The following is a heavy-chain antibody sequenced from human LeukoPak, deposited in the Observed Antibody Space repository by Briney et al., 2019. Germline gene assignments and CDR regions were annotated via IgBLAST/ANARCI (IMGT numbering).Heavy chain of an antibody. Sequence: GGSLRLSCAASGFTFRNYAMSWVRQAPGKGLEWVSSISGSGAGTYYADSVKGRFTISRDISKNTLYLQMKSLRAEDTAVYYCAKSETYGSGNSPYYYYYYMDLWGKGTTVTVSS. CDR2: ISGSGAGT. CDR3: AKSETYGSGNSPYYYYYYMDL. V-gene: IGHV3-23*01. D-gene: IGHD3-10*01. J-gene: IGHJ6*03. CDR1: GFTFRNYA.